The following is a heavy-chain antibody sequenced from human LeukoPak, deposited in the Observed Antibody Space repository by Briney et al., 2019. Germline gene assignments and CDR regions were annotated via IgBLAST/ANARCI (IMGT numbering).Heavy chain of an antibody. Sequence: SETLSLTCTVSGGFTNNYYWSWIRQPPGMGLEWIGYIHYSGSTDYNPSLKSRVTMLVDTSKNQFSLKLSSVTAADTAVYYCARGRGGYYYLDYWGQGTLVTVSS. CDR1: GGFTNNYY. J-gene: IGHJ4*02. CDR2: IHYSGST. V-gene: IGHV4-59*01. CDR3: ARGRGGYYYLDY. D-gene: IGHD2-21*02.